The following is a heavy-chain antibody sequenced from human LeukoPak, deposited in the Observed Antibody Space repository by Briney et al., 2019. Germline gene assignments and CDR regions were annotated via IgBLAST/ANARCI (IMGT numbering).Heavy chain of an antibody. CDR2: IYHSGST. J-gene: IGHJ6*03. CDR1: GYSISSGYY. CDR3: ARVGCWYSSGCLEVYYYYMDV. D-gene: IGHD6-19*01. Sequence: PSETLSLTCTVSGYSISSGYYWGWIRQPPGKGLEWIGSIYHSGSTYYNPSLKSRVTISVDTSKNQFSLKLSSVTAADTAVYYCARVGCWYSSGCLEVYYYYMDVWGKGTTVTVSS. V-gene: IGHV4-38-2*02.